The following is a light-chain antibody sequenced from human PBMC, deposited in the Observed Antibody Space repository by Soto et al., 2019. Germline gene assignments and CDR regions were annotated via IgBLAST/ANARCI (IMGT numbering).Light chain of an antibody. V-gene: IGKV3-11*01. CDR1: QSVRAY. Sequence: IVLTQSPDTLSLSPGERATLSCRASQSVRAYLAWYQQKPGQAPRLLIYDASNRATGIPARFSGSGSGTDFTLTISSLEPEDFAVYYCQQRNYWVTFGGGTKVDTK. J-gene: IGKJ4*01. CDR3: QQRNYWVT. CDR2: DAS.